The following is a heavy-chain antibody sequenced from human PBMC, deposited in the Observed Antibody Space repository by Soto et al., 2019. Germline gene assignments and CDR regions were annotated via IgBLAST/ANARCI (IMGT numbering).Heavy chain of an antibody. CDR3: AREVDGGYSYGFDY. J-gene: IGHJ4*02. Sequence: GPGPLPTSETLSLTCTVSGGSISSYYWSWIRQPAGKGLEWIGRIYTSGSTNYNPSLKSRVTMSVDTSKNQFSLKLSSVTAADTAVYYCAREVDGGYSYGFDYWGQGTLVTVSS. V-gene: IGHV4-4*07. CDR2: IYTSGST. CDR1: GGSISSYY. D-gene: IGHD5-18*01.